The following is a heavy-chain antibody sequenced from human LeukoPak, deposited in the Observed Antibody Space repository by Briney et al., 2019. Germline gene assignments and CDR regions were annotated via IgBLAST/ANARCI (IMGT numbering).Heavy chain of an antibody. CDR2: IGYDGSNK. V-gene: IGHV3-33*01. D-gene: IGHD6-13*01. J-gene: IGHJ4*02. CDR3: TRELSGSSSRHFDY. CDR1: GFTFSSYG. Sequence: GGSLRLSCAASGFTFSSYGMHWVRQAPGKGLEWVAVIGYDGSNKYYADSVKGRFTISRDSAKNALYLQMNSLRAEDTAVYYCTRELSGSSSRHFDYWGQGTLVTVSS.